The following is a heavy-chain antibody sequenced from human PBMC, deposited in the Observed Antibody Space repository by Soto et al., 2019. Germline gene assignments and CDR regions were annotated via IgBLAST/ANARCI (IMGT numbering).Heavy chain of an antibody. V-gene: IGHV1-18*01. CDR1: GYTVTSYG. J-gene: IGHJ4*02. D-gene: IGHD3-16*02. Sequence: ASVKVSCKASGYTVTSYGISWVRQAPGQGLEWMGWISAYNGNTNYAQKLQGRVTMTTDTSTSTAYMELRSLRSDDTAVYYCAREPRSRALGELSLDYWGQGTLVTVSS. CDR3: AREPRSRALGELSLDY. CDR2: ISAYNGNT.